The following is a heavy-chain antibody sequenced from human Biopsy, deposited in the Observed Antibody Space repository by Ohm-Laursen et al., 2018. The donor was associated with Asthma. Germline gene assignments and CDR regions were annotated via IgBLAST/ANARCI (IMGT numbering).Heavy chain of an antibody. V-gene: IGHV1-69*13. CDR3: ARKAGSCISRTFYSLDF. CDR2: INSVFGTT. D-gene: IGHD2/OR15-2a*01. Sequence: ASVKVSCKSLGGTFNTYVIGWVRQAPGQGLEWMGGINSVFGTTTYPQKFQDRVTITADDSTSTVYMELNSLRSEDTAVYYCARKAGSCISRTFYSLDFWGQGTLVTVSA. CDR1: GGTFNTYV. J-gene: IGHJ4*02.